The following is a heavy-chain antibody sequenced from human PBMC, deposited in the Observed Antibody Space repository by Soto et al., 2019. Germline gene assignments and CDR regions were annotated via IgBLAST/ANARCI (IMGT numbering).Heavy chain of an antibody. Sequence: PSETLSLTCTVSGGSISTYYWSWIRQPAGKGLEWIGRIYTSGSTNYNPSLKSRVTMSVDTPKNQFSLKLSYVTAADTAVYYCARSSAGYGSSWYYFDYWGQGTLVTVS. CDR1: GGSISTYY. CDR3: ARSSAGYGSSWYYFDY. D-gene: IGHD6-13*01. J-gene: IGHJ4*02. CDR2: IYTSGST. V-gene: IGHV4-4*07.